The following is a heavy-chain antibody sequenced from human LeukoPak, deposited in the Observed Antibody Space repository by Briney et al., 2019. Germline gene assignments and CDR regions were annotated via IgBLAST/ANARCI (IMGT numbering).Heavy chain of an antibody. Sequence: SETLSLTCTVSGGSISSYFWSWIRQPPGKGLEWIGYISYSGSTNYNPSLKSRVTISVDTSKSQFSLKLSSVTAADTAVYYCARQYGAIAAASLWGQGTLVTVSS. D-gene: IGHD6-13*01. CDR3: ARQYGAIAAASL. J-gene: IGHJ4*02. CDR2: ISYSGST. CDR1: GGSISSYF. V-gene: IGHV4-59*08.